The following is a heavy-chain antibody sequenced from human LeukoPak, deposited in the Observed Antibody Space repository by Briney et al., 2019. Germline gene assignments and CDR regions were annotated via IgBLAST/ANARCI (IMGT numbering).Heavy chain of an antibody. Sequence: PSQTLSLTCTVSGGSISSGDYYRSWIRQPPGKGLEWIGYIYYSGSTYYKPSLKSRITMSVDTSKNQFSLKLISVTASDTAVYYCARDSSTSGWYGFTPYWGQGTIVTVSS. J-gene: IGHJ4*02. V-gene: IGHV4-30-4*01. CDR3: ARDSSTSGWYGFTPY. D-gene: IGHD6-19*01. CDR1: GGSISSGDYY. CDR2: IYYSGST.